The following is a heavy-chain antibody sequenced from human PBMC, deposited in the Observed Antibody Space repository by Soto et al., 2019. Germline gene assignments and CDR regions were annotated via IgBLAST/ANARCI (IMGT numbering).Heavy chain of an antibody. CDR2: MNPNSGNT. CDR1: GYTFTSYD. V-gene: IGHV1-8*01. J-gene: IGHJ6*02. CDR3: AKEVDTAMVCYYYYGMDV. D-gene: IGHD5-18*01. Sequence: QVQLVQSGAEVKKPGASVKVSCKASGYTFTSYDINWVRQATGQGLEWMGWMNPNSGNTGYAQKYQGRVTMTRNTSISTAYMELSSLRSEDTAVYYCAKEVDTAMVCYYYYGMDVWGLGTTVTVSS.